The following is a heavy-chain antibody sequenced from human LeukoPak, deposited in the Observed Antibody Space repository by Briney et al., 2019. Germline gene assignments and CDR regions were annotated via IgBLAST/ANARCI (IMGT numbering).Heavy chain of an antibody. Sequence: SETLSLTCTVSGGSISSSSYYWGWIRQPPGKGLEWIGSIYYSGSTYYNPSLKSRVTISVDTSKNQFSLKLSSVTAADTAVYYCARHRRGRYIVEVPAPPLDYWGQGPLVPVSS. CDR3: ARHRRGRYIVEVPAPPLDY. V-gene: IGHV4-39*01. D-gene: IGHD2-2*01. CDR1: GGSISSSSYY. J-gene: IGHJ4*02. CDR2: IYYSGST.